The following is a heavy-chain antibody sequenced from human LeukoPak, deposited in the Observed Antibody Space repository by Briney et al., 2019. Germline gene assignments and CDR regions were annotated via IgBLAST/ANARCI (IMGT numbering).Heavy chain of an antibody. CDR1: GYTFTGYY. V-gene: IGHV1-2*02. CDR3: ARGVCSGGSCYSHYYYYYYMDV. CDR2: ISPNSGGT. D-gene: IGHD2-15*01. Sequence: ASVKVSCKASGYTFTGYYMHWVRQAPGQGLEWMGWISPNSGGTNYAQKFQGRVTMTRDTSISTAYMELSRLRSDDTAVYYCARGVCSGGSCYSHYYYYYYMDVWGKGTTVTVSS. J-gene: IGHJ6*03.